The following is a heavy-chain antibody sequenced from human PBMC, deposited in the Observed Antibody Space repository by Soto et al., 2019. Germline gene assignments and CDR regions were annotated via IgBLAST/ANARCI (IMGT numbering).Heavy chain of an antibody. J-gene: IGHJ4*02. D-gene: IGHD2-2*01. CDR1: GFTFSSYA. Sequence: GGSLRLSCAASGFTFSSYAMSWVRQAPGKGLEWVSAISGSGGSTYYADSVKGRFTISRDNSKNTLYLQMNSLRAEDTAVYYCAKDNRFGEYQLLYFDYWGQGTLVTVSS. CDR2: ISGSGGST. CDR3: AKDNRFGEYQLLYFDY. V-gene: IGHV3-23*01.